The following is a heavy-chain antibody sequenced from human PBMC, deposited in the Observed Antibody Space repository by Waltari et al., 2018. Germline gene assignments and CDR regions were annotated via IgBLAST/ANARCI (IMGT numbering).Heavy chain of an antibody. D-gene: IGHD1-1*01. CDR1: GFTFSSYA. Sequence: VQLLESGGGLVQPGGSLRLSCAASGFTFSSYAMSWVRQAPGKGLEWMGIINPSGGSTSYAQKFQGRVTMTRDTSTSTVYMELSSLRSEDTAVYYCARRNDYSTLFDYWGQGTLVTVSS. CDR3: ARRNDYSTLFDY. CDR2: INPSGGST. V-gene: IGHV1-46*01. J-gene: IGHJ4*02.